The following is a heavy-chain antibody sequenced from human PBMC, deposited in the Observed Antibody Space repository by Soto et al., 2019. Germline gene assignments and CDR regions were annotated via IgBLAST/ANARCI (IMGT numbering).Heavy chain of an antibody. Sequence: QVHLVQSGAEVKKPGASVKVSCKASGYTFTSYGITWVRQAPGQGLEWMGWISAHNGNTDYAQKLQGRVIVTRDTSTSTAYMGLRSLVSDGTAVYYCARGRYGDYGGQGALVTVSS. D-gene: IGHD1-1*01. J-gene: IGHJ4*02. CDR1: GYTFTSYG. CDR3: ARGRYGDY. CDR2: ISAHNGNT. V-gene: IGHV1-18*01.